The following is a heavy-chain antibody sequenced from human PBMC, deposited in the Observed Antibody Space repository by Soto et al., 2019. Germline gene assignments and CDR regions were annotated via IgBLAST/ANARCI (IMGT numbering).Heavy chain of an antibody. J-gene: IGHJ4*02. D-gene: IGHD4-17*01. CDR3: VAGPIYGGKLLDY. Sequence: SETLSLTCAVSGGSISSGGYSWSWIRQPPGKGLEWIGYIYHSGSTYYNPSLKSRVTISVDRSKNQFSLKLSSVTAADTAVYYCVAGPIYGGKLLDYWGQGTLVTVS. CDR1: GGSISSGGYS. CDR2: IYHSGST. V-gene: IGHV4-30-2*01.